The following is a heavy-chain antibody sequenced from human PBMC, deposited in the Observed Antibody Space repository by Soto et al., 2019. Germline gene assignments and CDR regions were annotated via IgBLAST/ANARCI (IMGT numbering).Heavy chain of an antibody. Sequence: SETLSLTCSVSGVSISSYFWSWIRQAPGRGLEWIGYTYHRGSTNYSPSLKSRVAISLDTSENQFSLKVNSVTAADTAVYYCARGVWSYYGCDYWGQGTLVTVSS. CDR2: TYHRGST. D-gene: IGHD3-10*01. J-gene: IGHJ4*02. CDR1: GVSISSYF. V-gene: IGHV4-59*01. CDR3: ARGVWSYYGCDY.